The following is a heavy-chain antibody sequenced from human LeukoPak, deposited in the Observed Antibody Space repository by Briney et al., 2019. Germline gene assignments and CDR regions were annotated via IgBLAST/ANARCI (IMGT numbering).Heavy chain of an antibody. V-gene: IGHV3-33*08. Sequence: GGSLRLSCAASGFTVSSNYMSWVRQAPGKGLEWVAVIWYDGSNKYYADSVKGRFTISRDNSKNTLYLQMNSLRAEDTAVYYCARAEEWELLLDYWGQGTLVTVSS. CDR2: IWYDGSNK. CDR1: GFTVSSNY. CDR3: ARAEEWELLLDY. D-gene: IGHD1-26*01. J-gene: IGHJ4*02.